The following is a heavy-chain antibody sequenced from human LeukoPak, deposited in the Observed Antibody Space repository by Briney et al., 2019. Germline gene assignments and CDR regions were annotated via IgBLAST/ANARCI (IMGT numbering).Heavy chain of an antibody. CDR3: ARAAVIRSRIQMAVDI. CDR1: GYTFTANY. Sequence: GASAKVSCKASGYTFTANYIHWVRQAPGQGLEWMGWVNPNTGATDYAQEFQGRVTMTRDASINTAYMELRGLFSDDTAVYYCARAAVIRSRIQMAVDIWGQGTVVTVSS. V-gene: IGHV1-2*02. CDR2: VNPNTGAT. D-gene: IGHD2-21*01. J-gene: IGHJ3*02.